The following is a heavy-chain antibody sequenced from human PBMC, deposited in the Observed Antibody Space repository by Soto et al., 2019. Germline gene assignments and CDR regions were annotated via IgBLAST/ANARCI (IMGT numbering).Heavy chain of an antibody. CDR2: IYYSGST. J-gene: IGHJ5*02. CDR1: GGSISSSSYY. Sequence: PSETLSLTCTVSGGSISSSSYYWGWIRQPPGKGLEWIGSIYYSGSTYYNPSLKSRVTISVDTSKNQFSLKLSSVTAADTAVYYCARCQESGATKYYDFWSALSPQGWFDPWGQGTLVTVSS. CDR3: ARCQESGATKYYDFWSALSPQGWFDP. D-gene: IGHD3-3*01. V-gene: IGHV4-39*01.